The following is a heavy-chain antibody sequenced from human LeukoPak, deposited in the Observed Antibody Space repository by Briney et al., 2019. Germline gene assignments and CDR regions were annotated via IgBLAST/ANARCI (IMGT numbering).Heavy chain of an antibody. Sequence: GGSLRLSCAASGFTFSSHWMHWVRQAPGKGLLWVSRINTDGSSTSYADSVKARFNISRDNPKNTLYLQMNSLRAEDIAVYYCARAESCRGNSSSSYFQHWGQGTLVTVSS. CDR2: INTDGSST. CDR1: GFTFSSHW. J-gene: IGHJ1*01. CDR3: ARAESCRGNSSSSYFQH. V-gene: IGHV3-74*01. D-gene: IGHD6-6*01.